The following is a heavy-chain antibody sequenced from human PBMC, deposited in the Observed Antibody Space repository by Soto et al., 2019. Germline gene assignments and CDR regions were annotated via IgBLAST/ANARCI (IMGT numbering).Heavy chain of an antibody. CDR3: ATTSSSYYDILTGRNYYYYMDV. D-gene: IGHD3-9*01. V-gene: IGHV1-69*06. CDR1: GGTFSSYA. Sequence: SVKVSCKASGGTFSSYAISWVRQAPGQGLEWMGRIIPIFGTANYAQKFQGRVTITADKSTSTAYMELSSLRSEDTAVYYCATTSSSYYDILTGRNYYYYMDVWGKGTTVTVSS. J-gene: IGHJ6*03. CDR2: IIPIFGTA.